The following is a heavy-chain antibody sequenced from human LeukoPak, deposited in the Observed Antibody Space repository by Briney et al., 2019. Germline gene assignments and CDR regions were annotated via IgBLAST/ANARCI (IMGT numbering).Heavy chain of an antibody. Sequence: SSETLSLTCTVSGGSISSYYWSWIRQPAGKGLEWIGRIYTSGSTNYNPSLKSRVTMSVDTSKNQFSLKLSSVTAADTAVYYCARDKSGYYNDYYYYYMDVWGKGTTVTVSS. CDR1: GGSISSYY. CDR2: IYTSGST. D-gene: IGHD3-3*01. CDR3: ARDKSGYYNDYYYYYMDV. J-gene: IGHJ6*03. V-gene: IGHV4-4*07.